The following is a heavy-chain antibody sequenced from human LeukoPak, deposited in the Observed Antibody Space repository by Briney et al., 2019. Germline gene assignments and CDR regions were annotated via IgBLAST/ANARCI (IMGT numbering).Heavy chain of an antibody. Sequence: SVKVSCKASGGTFSSYTISWVRQAPGQGLEWMGRIIPILGIANYARKFQGRVTITADKSTSTAYMELSSLRSEDTAVYYCARGGLGMTTVTKFDYWGQGTLVTVSS. V-gene: IGHV1-69*02. D-gene: IGHD4-17*01. CDR2: IIPILGIA. CDR1: GGTFSSYT. CDR3: ARGGLGMTTVTKFDY. J-gene: IGHJ4*02.